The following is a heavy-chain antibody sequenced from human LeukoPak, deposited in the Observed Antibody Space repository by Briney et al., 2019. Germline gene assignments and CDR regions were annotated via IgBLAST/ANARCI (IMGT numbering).Heavy chain of an antibody. CDR1: GFTFSRYG. CDR2: ISHDGSNK. D-gene: IGHD2-8*02. Sequence: GGSLRLSCAASGFTFSRYGIHWVRQAPGKGLEGVAAISHDGSNKYYADSVKGRFTISRDNSKKTLYLQMNSLRAEDTAVYYCARDGEGVLGFDYWGQGTLVTVSS. V-gene: IGHV3-30-3*01. CDR3: ARDGEGVLGFDY. J-gene: IGHJ4*02.